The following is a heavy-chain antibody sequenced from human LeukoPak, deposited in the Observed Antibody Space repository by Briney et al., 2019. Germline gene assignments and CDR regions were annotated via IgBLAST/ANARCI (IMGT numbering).Heavy chain of an antibody. J-gene: IGHJ4*02. D-gene: IGHD2-15*01. Sequence: ASVKVSCKASGYTFTSFVISWVRQAPGQGLEWMGWISIGDGRTHYGRKFQDRVSMTREMSSNTAFLELSSLRSDDTAFYFCSRSYYSSSWYYFDHWGQGTLVTVSS. CDR3: SRSYYSSSWYYFDH. CDR1: GYTFTSFV. CDR2: ISIGDGRT. V-gene: IGHV1-18*01.